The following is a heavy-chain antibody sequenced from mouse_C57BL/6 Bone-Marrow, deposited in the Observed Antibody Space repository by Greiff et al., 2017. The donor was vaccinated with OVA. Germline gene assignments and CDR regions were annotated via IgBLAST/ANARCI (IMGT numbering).Heavy chain of an antibody. V-gene: IGHV1-15*01. Sequence: QVQLQQSGAELVRPGASVTLSCKASGYTFTDYEMHWVKQTPVHGLEWIGAIDPETGGTAYNQKFKGKAILTADKSSSTAYMELRSLTSEDSAVYCCTHYDSYPWFAYWGQGTLVTVSA. CDR3: THYDSYPWFAY. J-gene: IGHJ3*01. CDR1: GYTFTDYE. D-gene: IGHD2-3*01. CDR2: IDPETGGT.